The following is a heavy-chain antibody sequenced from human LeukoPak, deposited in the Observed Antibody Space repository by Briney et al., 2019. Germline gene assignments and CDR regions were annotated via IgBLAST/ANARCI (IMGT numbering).Heavy chain of an antibody. V-gene: IGHV1-69*13. CDR3: ASGDFWSGYCHFDY. Sequence: ASVKVSCKASGGTFSSYAISWVRQAPGQGLEWMGGIIPIFGTANYAQKFQGRVTITADESTSTAYMELSSLRSEDTAVYYCASGDFWSGYCHFDYWGQGTLVTVSS. J-gene: IGHJ4*02. CDR2: IIPIFGTA. CDR1: GGTFSSYA. D-gene: IGHD3-3*01.